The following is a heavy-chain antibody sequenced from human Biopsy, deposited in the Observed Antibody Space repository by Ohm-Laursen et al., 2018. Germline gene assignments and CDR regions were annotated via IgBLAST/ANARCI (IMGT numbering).Heavy chain of an antibody. CDR3: ARHYYDSSGYNWFDP. CDR1: GYTFTTYY. J-gene: IGHJ5*02. Sequence: GSSVKVSCKVSGYTFTTYYIHWVRRAPGQRPEWMGDVMPFFGTAQYAPKLQGRVSMTADKTTNTAYMELTSLTSEDTAVYFCARHYYDSSGYNWFDPWGQGTQVTVSS. CDR2: VMPFFGTA. V-gene: IGHV1-69*06. D-gene: IGHD3-22*01.